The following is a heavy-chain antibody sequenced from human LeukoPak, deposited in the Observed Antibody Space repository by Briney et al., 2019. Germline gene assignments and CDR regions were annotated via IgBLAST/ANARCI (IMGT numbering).Heavy chain of an antibody. D-gene: IGHD1-26*01. Sequence: SETLSLTCTVSGGSIGSSPYYWGWIRQPPGKGLEWIGNIYYSGTTYYNPSLKSRVTISVDTSKNQFSLKLTSVTAADTAVYYCARAIEVGAMTPFDYWGQGTLVTVSS. J-gene: IGHJ4*02. CDR1: GGSIGSSPYY. CDR2: IYYSGTT. V-gene: IGHV4-39*07. CDR3: ARAIEVGAMTPFDY.